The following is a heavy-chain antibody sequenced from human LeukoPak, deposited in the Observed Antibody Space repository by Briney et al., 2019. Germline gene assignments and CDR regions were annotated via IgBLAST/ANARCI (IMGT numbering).Heavy chain of an antibody. CDR1: GFTFSSYW. CDR2: ISGSGGST. D-gene: IGHD3-10*01. J-gene: IGHJ4*02. V-gene: IGHV3-23*01. CDR3: VWFGEFFDY. Sequence: PGGSLRLSCAASGFTFSSYWMHWVRQAPGKGLVWVSAISGSGGSTYYADSVKGRFTISRDNSKNTLYLQMNSLRAEDTAVCYCVWFGEFFDYWGQGTLVTVSS.